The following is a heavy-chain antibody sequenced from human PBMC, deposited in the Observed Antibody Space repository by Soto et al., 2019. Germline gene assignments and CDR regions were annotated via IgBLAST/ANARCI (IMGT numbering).Heavy chain of an antibody. CDR3: ARYYLGEKPPYGMDV. Sequence: ASVKVSCKASGYTFTSYGISWVRQAPGQGLEWMGWISAYNGNTNYAQKLQGRVTMTTDTSTSTAYMELRSLRSDDTAVYYCARYYLGEKPPYGMDVWGQGTTVTVSS. CDR2: ISAYNGNT. V-gene: IGHV1-18*01. D-gene: IGHD3-10*01. CDR1: GYTFTSYG. J-gene: IGHJ6*02.